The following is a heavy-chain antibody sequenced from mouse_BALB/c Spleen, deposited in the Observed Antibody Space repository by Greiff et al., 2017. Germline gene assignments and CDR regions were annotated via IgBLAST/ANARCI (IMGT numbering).Heavy chain of an antibody. CDR1: GYTFTSYW. Sequence: EVQLQQSGTVLARPGASVKMSCKASGYTFTSYWMHWVNQRPGQGLEWIGAIYPGNSDTSYNQKFKGKAKLTAVTSTSTAYMELSSLTNEDSAVYYCTGGLLYYYAMDYWGQGTSVTVSS. J-gene: IGHJ4*01. D-gene: IGHD3-3*01. V-gene: IGHV1-5*01. CDR3: TGGLLYYYAMDY. CDR2: IYPGNSDT.